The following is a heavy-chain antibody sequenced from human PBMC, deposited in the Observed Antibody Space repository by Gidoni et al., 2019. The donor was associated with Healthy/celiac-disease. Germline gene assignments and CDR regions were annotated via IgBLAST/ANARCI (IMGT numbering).Heavy chain of an antibody. J-gene: IGHJ4*02. CDR3: AKDRDLGYDVWSGCGDY. Sequence: DSVKGRFTISRDNSKNTLYLQMNSLRAEDTAVYYCAKDRDLGYDVWSGCGDYWGQGTLVTVSS. D-gene: IGHD3-3*01. V-gene: IGHV3-23*01.